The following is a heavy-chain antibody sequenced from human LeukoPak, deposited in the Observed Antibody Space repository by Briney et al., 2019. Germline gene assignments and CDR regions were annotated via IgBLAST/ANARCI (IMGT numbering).Heavy chain of an antibody. J-gene: IGHJ3*01. CDR3: TTGHSGSPP. Sequence: GGSLRLSCVASGFTFSSYSMNWVRQAPGKGLEWVGRIKSKTGGGTTDYAAPVKGRFTISRDDSKNTLYLQMNSLKTEDTAVYYCTTGHSGSPPWGQGTMVTVSS. D-gene: IGHD1-26*01. CDR1: GFTFSSYS. CDR2: IKSKTGGGTT. V-gene: IGHV3-15*01.